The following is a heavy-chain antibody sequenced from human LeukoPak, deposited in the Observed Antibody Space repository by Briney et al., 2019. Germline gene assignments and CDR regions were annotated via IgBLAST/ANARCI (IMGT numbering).Heavy chain of an antibody. CDR3: AKWDPYYGSGSSPFDY. J-gene: IGHJ4*02. D-gene: IGHD3-10*01. Sequence: PGGSLRLSCAASGFTFSSYAMSWVRQAPGKGLEWVSAISGSGGSTYYADSVKGRFTISRDNSKNTLYLQMNSLRAEDTAVYYCAKWDPYYGSGSSPFDYWGQGTLVTVSS. V-gene: IGHV3-23*01. CDR2: ISGSGGST. CDR1: GFTFSSYA.